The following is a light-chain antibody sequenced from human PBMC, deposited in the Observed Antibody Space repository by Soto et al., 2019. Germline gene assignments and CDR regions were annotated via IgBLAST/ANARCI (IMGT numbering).Light chain of an antibody. Sequence: QAVVTQEPSLTVSPGGTVALTCALTTGAVTSDYYPNWFQRKPGQALRTLIYRTSNKHSWTPARFSGSLLGGKAALTLSGVQPEDEADYYCVLLYGGAWVFGGGTKLTVL. CDR1: TGAVTSDYY. CDR3: VLLYGGAWV. CDR2: RTS. V-gene: IGLV7-43*01. J-gene: IGLJ3*02.